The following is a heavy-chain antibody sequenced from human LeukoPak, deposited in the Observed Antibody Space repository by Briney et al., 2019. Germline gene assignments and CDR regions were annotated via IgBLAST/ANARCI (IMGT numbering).Heavy chain of an antibody. CDR3: ARTPPHDDGGYSNPY. Sequence: GGSLRLSCAAPGFTFSSHFMSWVRQAPGKGLEWVSGISGSGGDAFYADSVRGQFTISRDNSKNTLYLQMSSLRAEDTAVYYCARTPPHDDGGYSNPYWGQGTLVTVSS. D-gene: IGHD3-22*01. J-gene: IGHJ4*02. CDR1: GFTFSSHF. CDR2: ISGSGGDA. V-gene: IGHV3-23*01.